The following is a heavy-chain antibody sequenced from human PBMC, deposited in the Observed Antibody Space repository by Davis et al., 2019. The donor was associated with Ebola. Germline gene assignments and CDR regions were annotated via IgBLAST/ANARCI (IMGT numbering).Heavy chain of an antibody. CDR1: GFTFSGSA. CDR2: ISWDSGSI. J-gene: IGHJ4*02. Sequence: SLKIPCAASGFTFSGSAMHWVRQAPGKGLEWVSGISWDSGSIGYADSVKGRFTISRDNAKNSLYLQMNSLRVEDTALYYCTKTTKTVTPFQYWGQGTLVTVSS. V-gene: IGHV3-9*01. D-gene: IGHD4-17*01. CDR3: TKTTKTVTPFQY.